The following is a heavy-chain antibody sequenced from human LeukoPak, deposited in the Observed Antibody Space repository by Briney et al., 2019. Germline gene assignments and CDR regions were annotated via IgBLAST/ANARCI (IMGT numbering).Heavy chain of an antibody. Sequence: GGSLRLSCAASGFTFSTYDMYWVRHATGKGLEWLSGIGKGGDTYYLGSVKGRFTISRDNAENSLYLQLNSLGAGDTAVYYCARSIAAAGYRYLDSWGQGTLVTVSS. CDR1: GFTFSTYD. V-gene: IGHV3-13*01. CDR3: ARSIAAAGYRYLDS. J-gene: IGHJ4*02. CDR2: IGKGGDT. D-gene: IGHD6-13*01.